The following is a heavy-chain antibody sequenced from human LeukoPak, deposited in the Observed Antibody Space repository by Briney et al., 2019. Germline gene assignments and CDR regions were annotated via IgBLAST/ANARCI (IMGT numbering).Heavy chain of an antibody. CDR2: INSDGSST. V-gene: IGHV3-74*01. J-gene: IGHJ3*02. Sequence: GGSLRLSCAASGFTFSSYWMHWVRQAPGKGLVWVSRINSDGSSTSYADSVKGRFTISRDNAKNTLYLQMNSLRAEDTAVYYCARDRYDYVWGSYHYDGFDIWGQGTMVTVSS. D-gene: IGHD3-16*01. CDR3: ARDRYDYVWGSYHYDGFDI. CDR1: GFTFSSYW.